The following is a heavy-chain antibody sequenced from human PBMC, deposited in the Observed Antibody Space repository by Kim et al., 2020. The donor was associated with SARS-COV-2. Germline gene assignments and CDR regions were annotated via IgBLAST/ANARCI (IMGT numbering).Heavy chain of an antibody. CDR1: GFTSSIYA. CDR3: AKVSTTYPYASFDE. V-gene: IGHV3-23*01. CDR2: IPGSGGST. D-gene: IGHD2-2*01. J-gene: IGHJ3*01. Sequence: GGSLRLSCAASGFTSSIYAMSWVRQAPGRGLEWVSAIPGSGGSTYYADSVRGRFTISRDNSQNTVYLQMNSLGAEDTAVYYCAKVSTTYPYASFDEWVQG.